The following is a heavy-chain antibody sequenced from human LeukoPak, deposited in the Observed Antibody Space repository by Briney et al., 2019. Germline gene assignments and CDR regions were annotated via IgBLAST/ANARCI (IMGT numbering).Heavy chain of an antibody. CDR1: GFTFTNAW. CDR2: IKSKTDGETT. V-gene: IGHV3-15*01. Sequence: GGSLRLSCVDSGFTFTNAWMSWVRQAPGKGLEWIGRIKSKTDGETTNYAEPVRGRFTISRDDSKSAVYLQMNSLKIEDTAVYCCTTDLGTYYHGSQRLIPIDYWGQGTLVTVSS. J-gene: IGHJ4*02. D-gene: IGHD3-10*01. CDR3: TTDLGTYYHGSQRLIPIDY.